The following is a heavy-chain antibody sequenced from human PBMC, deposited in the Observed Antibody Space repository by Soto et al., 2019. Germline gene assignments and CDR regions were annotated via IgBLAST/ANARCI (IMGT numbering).Heavy chain of an antibody. Sequence: QVQLVQSGTEVKKPGSSVKVSCKASRGTFRNYTINWVRQAPGQRLEWMGSIFPLTDIPDYAQNFQARLTISADKSTSTAYMELSSLTFDDTAMYFCARGPLVVLNYFESWGQGTLVTVSS. V-gene: IGHV1-69*02. J-gene: IGHJ4*02. CDR1: RGTFRNYT. CDR2: IFPLTDIP. CDR3: ARGPLVVLNYFES.